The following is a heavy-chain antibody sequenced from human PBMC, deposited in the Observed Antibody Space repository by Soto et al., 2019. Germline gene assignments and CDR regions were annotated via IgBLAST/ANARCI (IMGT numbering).Heavy chain of an antibody. CDR1: GDTFTTYE. Sequence: ASVEVSCKASGDTFTTYEINWVRQATGHGLECMAWINPKSGNIGYAQRFQGRVTMTRDTAIRTAYMEVSSLRSDDTAVYYCARGRASGSYYLLDYWGQGTVVTVS. V-gene: IGHV1-8*01. D-gene: IGHD3-10*01. J-gene: IGHJ4*02. CDR2: INPKSGNI. CDR3: ARGRASGSYYLLDY.